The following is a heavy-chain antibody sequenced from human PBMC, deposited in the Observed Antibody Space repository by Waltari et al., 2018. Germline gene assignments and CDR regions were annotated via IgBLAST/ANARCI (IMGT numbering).Heavy chain of an antibody. CDR3: ATLVTSCIEDNCYDALGS. CDR1: GGSISDSY. J-gene: IGHJ4*02. Sequence: QVHLQESGPGLVKPSETLSLICTVSGGSISDSYWGWIRQPPGKGPEWIGYIHFTGVPNYSPSLESRVVISVDTSKNQFSLKVNSVTAADTAVYYCATLVTSCIEDNCYDALGSWGLGALVTVSS. CDR2: IHFTGVP. D-gene: IGHD1-20*01. V-gene: IGHV4-59*13.